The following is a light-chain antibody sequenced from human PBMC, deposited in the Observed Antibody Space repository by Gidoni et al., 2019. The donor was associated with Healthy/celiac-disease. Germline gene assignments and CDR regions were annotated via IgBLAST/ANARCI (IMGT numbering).Light chain of an antibody. V-gene: IGKV3-15*01. CDR3: QQYHNWPPYT. CDR1: QSVSRN. Sequence: EIVMTQSPATLSVSQGERATLSCRASQSVSRNLAWYQQKPGQAPSLLIYGASTRATGIPARFSGSGSGTEFSLTISSLLSEDFSVYYCQQYHNWPPYTFGQGTKLEIK. CDR2: GAS. J-gene: IGKJ2*01.